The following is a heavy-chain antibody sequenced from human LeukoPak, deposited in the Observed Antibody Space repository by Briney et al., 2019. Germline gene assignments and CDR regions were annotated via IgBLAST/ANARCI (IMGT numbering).Heavy chain of an antibody. Sequence: GGSLRLSCAASGFTFSNAWMSWVRQAPGKGLEWVGHIKSKTDGGTTDYAAPVKGRFTISRDDSKNTLYLQMNSLKTEDTAVYYCTTESHYWAFDIWGQGTMVTVSS. CDR2: IKSKTDGGTT. D-gene: IGHD1-26*01. V-gene: IGHV3-15*01. CDR3: TTESHYWAFDI. J-gene: IGHJ3*02. CDR1: GFTFSNAW.